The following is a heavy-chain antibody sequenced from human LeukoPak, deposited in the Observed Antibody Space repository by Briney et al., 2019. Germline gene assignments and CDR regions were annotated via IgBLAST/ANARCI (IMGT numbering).Heavy chain of an antibody. CDR2: IWYDGSNK. Sequence: GRSLRLSCAASGFTFSSYGMHWVRQAPGKGLEWVAVIWYDGSNKYYADSVKGRFTISRDNSKNTLYLQMNSLRDEDTAVYYCARDRWMVRGVAPDYWGQGTLVTVSS. J-gene: IGHJ4*02. D-gene: IGHD3-10*01. CDR1: GFTFSSYG. CDR3: ARDRWMVRGVAPDY. V-gene: IGHV3-33*01.